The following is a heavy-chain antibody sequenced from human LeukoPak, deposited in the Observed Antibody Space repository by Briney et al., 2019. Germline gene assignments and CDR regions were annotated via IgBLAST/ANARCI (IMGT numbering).Heavy chain of an antibody. CDR1: GGTFSSYA. V-gene: IGHV1-69*05. D-gene: IGHD1-26*01. CDR3: ARMLSGSYYSWFDP. CDR2: IIPIFGTA. Sequence: TVNVSCKASGGTFSSYAISWVRQAPGQGLDWMGGIIPIFGTANYAQKFQGRVTITTDESTSTAYMELSSLRSEDTAVYYCARMLSGSYYSWFDPWGQGTLVTVSS. J-gene: IGHJ5*02.